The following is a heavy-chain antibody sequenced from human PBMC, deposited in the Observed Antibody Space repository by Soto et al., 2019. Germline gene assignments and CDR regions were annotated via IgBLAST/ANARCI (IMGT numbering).Heavy chain of an antibody. J-gene: IGHJ5*02. CDR3: ARDYGGKSGWFDP. CDR2: MSPSRGDT. D-gene: IGHD4-17*01. CDR1: GYTFTSYD. V-gene: IGHV1-8*01. Sequence: QVQLVQSGAEVKKPGASVKVSCKASGYTFTSYDINWVRQATGQGLEWVGWMSPSRGDTVYAQKFQDRLTMTWNTSISTAYMELNSLSSEDTAVYYCARDYGGKSGWFDPWGQGTLVTVS.